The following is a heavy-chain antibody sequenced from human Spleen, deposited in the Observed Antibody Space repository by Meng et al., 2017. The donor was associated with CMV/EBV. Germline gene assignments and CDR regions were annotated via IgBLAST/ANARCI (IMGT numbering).Heavy chain of an antibody. CDR3: ASDDEYQVLSYFYVMDV. D-gene: IGHD2-2*01. Sequence: ASVKVSCKASGYTFTGSYLHWVRQAPGQGLEWMGWINPNSGDTNYAQKFQGRVTMTRDTSSSTAYMELSRLRSDDTVIYYCASDDEYQVLSYFYVMDVWGQGTTVTVSS. CDR1: GYTFTGSY. V-gene: IGHV1-2*02. CDR2: INPNSGDT. J-gene: IGHJ6*02.